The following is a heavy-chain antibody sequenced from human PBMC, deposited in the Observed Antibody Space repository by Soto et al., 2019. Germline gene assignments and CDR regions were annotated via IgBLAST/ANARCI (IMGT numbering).Heavy chain of an antibody. J-gene: IGHJ3*02. CDR3: ARGVGFIGVVTAIPPRRGAFDI. V-gene: IGHV4-34*01. Sequence: PSETLSLTCAVYGGSFSGYYWSWIRQPPGKGLEWIGEINHSGSTNYNPSLKSRVTISVDTSKNQFSLKLSSVTAADTAVYYCARGVGFIGVVTAIPPRRGAFDIWGQGTMVTVSS. CDR2: INHSGST. D-gene: IGHD2-21*02. CDR1: GGSFSGYY.